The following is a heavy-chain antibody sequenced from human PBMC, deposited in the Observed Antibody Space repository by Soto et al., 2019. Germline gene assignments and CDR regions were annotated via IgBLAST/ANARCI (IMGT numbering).Heavy chain of an antibody. D-gene: IGHD7-27*01. V-gene: IGHV3-30-3*01. Sequence: GGSLLVSWASSGFSFSSSPMHWVRQAPGKGPEWVALISYDGTNKFYADSVKGRFTISRDNSKSTLYLQVDSLRPEDAAVYYCARDPKTSGGQHWAFNYFDSWGQGTMVTVSS. J-gene: IGHJ4*02. CDR2: ISYDGTNK. CDR3: ARDPKTSGGQHWAFNYFDS. CDR1: GFSFSSSP.